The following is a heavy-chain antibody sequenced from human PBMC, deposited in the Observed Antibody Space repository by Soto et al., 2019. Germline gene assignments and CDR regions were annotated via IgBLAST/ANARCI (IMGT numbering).Heavy chain of an antibody. CDR2: IYYSGST. CDR3: ARYLDYYDSSRGASLHYFDY. CDR1: GGSISSGDYY. Sequence: SETLSLTCTVSGGSISSGDYYWNWIRQPPGKGLEWIGYIYYSGSTYYNPSLKSRVTISVDTSKNQFSLKLSSVTAADTAVYYCARYLDYYDSSRGASLHYFDYWGQGTLVTVSS. V-gene: IGHV4-30-4*01. J-gene: IGHJ4*02. D-gene: IGHD3-22*01.